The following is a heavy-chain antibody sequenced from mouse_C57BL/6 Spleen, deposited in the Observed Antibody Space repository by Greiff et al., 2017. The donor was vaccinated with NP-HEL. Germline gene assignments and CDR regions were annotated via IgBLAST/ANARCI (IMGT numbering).Heavy chain of an antibody. CDR1: GFNIKDYY. Sequence: VQLQQSGAELVKPGASVKLSCTASGFNIKDYYMHWVKQRTEQGLEWIGRIDPEDGETKYAPKFQGKATITADTSSNTAYLQLSSLTSEDTAVYYCALITTVVATTGTLDYWGQGTTLTVSS. J-gene: IGHJ2*01. V-gene: IGHV14-2*01. CDR2: IDPEDGET. CDR3: ALITTVVATTGTLDY. D-gene: IGHD1-1*01.